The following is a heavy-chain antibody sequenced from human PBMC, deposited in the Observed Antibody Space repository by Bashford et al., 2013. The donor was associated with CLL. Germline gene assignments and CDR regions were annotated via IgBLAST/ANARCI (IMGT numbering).Heavy chain of an antibody. CDR2: IIPIFGTA. CDR3: AKGTIWGSYPYGMDV. D-gene: IGHD3-16*01. CDR1: GGTFSSYA. Sequence: SVKGSPARASGGTFSSYAISWVRQAPGQGLEWMGGIIPIFGTANYAQKFQGRVTITADESTSTAYMELSSLRSEDTAVYYCAKGTIWGSYPYGMDVWGQGTTVTVSS. J-gene: IGHJ6*02. V-gene: IGHV1-69*13.